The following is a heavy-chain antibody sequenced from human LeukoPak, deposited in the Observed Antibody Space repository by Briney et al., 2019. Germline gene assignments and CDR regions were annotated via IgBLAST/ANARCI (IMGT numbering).Heavy chain of an antibody. CDR2: IDQGGSDK. D-gene: IGHD1-26*01. CDR1: GFPFSDYC. V-gene: IGHV3-7*01. CDR3: VRDKRVGASLFAY. Sequence: GGSLRLSCAASGFPFSDYCVSWVRQAPGKGLEWVAIIDQGGSDKYYLASVRGRFTISRDNARNSLDLQMDSLRVEDTAIYYCVRDKRVGASLFAYWGQGSLVTVSS. J-gene: IGHJ4*02.